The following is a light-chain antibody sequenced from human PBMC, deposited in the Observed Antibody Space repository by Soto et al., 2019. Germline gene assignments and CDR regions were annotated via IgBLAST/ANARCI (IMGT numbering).Light chain of an antibody. CDR1: QSVSSN. Sequence: ETVMTQSPATLSVSPVERASLSCRASQSVSSNVAWYQQKPGQAPRLLIYRASTRATGIPARFSGSGSGTEFTLTISSLQSEDCAVYYCQQYNDWPPLTFGGGTKVEIK. CDR2: RAS. CDR3: QQYNDWPPLT. V-gene: IGKV3-15*01. J-gene: IGKJ4*01.